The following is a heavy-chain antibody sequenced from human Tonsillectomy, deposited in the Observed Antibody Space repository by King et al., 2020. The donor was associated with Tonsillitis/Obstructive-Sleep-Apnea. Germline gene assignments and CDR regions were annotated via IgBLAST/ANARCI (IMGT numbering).Heavy chain of an antibody. V-gene: IGHV4-31*03. D-gene: IGHD3-16*02. CDR3: ARTLITFGGVIVIYAFDI. CDR1: GGSISSGGYY. J-gene: IGHJ3*02. CDR2: IYYSGST. Sequence: QLQESGPGLVKPSQTLSLTCTVSGGSISSGGYYWSCIRQHPGKGLEWIGYIYYSGSTYYNPSLKSRVTISVDTSKNQFSLKSSSVTAADTAVYYCARTLITFGGVIVIYAFDIWGQGTMVTVSS.